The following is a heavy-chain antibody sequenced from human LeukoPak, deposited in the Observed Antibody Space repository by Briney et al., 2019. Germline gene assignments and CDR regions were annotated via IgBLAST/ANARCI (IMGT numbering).Heavy chain of an antibody. Sequence: PGGFLRLSCAASGFTFSSYWMHWVRQAPGKGLVWVSRINSDGSSTSYADSVKGRFTISRDNAKNTLYLQMNSLRAEDTAVYYCAREVMEYGDYSGWFDPWGQGTLVTVSS. CDR3: AREVMEYGDYSGWFDP. CDR2: INSDGSST. J-gene: IGHJ5*02. D-gene: IGHD4-17*01. V-gene: IGHV3-74*01. CDR1: GFTFSSYW.